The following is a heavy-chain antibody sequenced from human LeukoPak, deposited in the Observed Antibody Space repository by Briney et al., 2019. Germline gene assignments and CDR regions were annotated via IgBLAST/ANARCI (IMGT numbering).Heavy chain of an antibody. Sequence: SETLSLTCTVSGGSISSYYWSWIRQPAGSRLEWIGRVYSSGSTNYNPSLKSRVTMSVDTSKNQFSLKLNSVTATDTAVYYCARARDSFDPWGQGTLVTVSS. CDR3: ARARDSFDP. D-gene: IGHD2-21*02. CDR1: GGSISSYY. CDR2: VYSSGST. J-gene: IGHJ5*02. V-gene: IGHV4-4*07.